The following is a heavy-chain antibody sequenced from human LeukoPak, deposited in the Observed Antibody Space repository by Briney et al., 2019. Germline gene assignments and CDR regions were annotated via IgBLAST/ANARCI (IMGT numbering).Heavy chain of an antibody. CDR3: AREFGYNSGWFLDY. Sequence: ASVKVSCKASGYTFTSYDINWVRPATGQGLEWMGWMNPNSGNTGYAQKFQGRVTITRNTSISTAYMELSSLRSEDTAVYYCAREFGYNSGWFLDYWGQGTLVTVSS. CDR1: GYTFTSYD. D-gene: IGHD6-19*01. CDR2: MNPNSGNT. J-gene: IGHJ4*02. V-gene: IGHV1-8*03.